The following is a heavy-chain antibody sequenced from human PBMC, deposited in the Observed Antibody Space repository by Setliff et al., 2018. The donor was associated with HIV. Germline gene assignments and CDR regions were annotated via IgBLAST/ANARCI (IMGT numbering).Heavy chain of an antibody. J-gene: IGHJ5*02. CDR3: ARDLGSAYSYAQGRFDP. CDR2: IHQSGST. Sequence: SETLSLTCTVSGYSISSGYYWGWIRQPPGKGLEWIGSIHQSGSTYYNSSLKSRVTMSVDTSKNKSSLKLSSVTAADTAVYYCARDLGSAYSYAQGRFDPWGQGTLVTVSS. D-gene: IGHD5-18*01. CDR1: GYSISSGYY. V-gene: IGHV4-38-2*02.